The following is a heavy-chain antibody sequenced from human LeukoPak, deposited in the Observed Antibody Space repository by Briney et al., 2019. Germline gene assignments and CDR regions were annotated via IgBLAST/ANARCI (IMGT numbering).Heavy chain of an antibody. J-gene: IGHJ4*02. CDR2: IHHNGGT. D-gene: IGHD3-16*01. Sequence: PETLSLTCAVSGGSINNFWSWVRQPPGKGLEWIGQIHHNGGTSYNPSLRSRVTMSIDKSKNQFSLHLNSVTAADTAMYYCAKHGGFHFDSWGQGALVTVSS. V-gene: IGHV4-4*03. CDR3: AKHGGFHFDS. CDR1: GGSINNF.